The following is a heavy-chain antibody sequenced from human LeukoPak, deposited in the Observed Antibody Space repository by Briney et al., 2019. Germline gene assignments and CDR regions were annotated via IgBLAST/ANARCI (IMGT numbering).Heavy chain of an antibody. CDR1: GYTFTSYD. CDR3: ARVREDTAMVLYYYYGMDV. V-gene: IGHV1-8*01. J-gene: IGHJ6*02. Sequence: ASVKVSCKASGYTFTSYDINWVRQATGQGLEWMGRMNPNSGNTGYAQKFQGRVTMTRNTSISTAYMELSSLRSEDTAVYYCARVREDTAMVLYYYYGMDVWGQGTTATVSS. D-gene: IGHD5-18*01. CDR2: MNPNSGNT.